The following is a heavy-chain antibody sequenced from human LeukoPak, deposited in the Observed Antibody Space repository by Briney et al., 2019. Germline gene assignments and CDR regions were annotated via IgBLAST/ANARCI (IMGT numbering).Heavy chain of an antibody. V-gene: IGHV3-21*01. J-gene: IGHJ6*02. CDR1: GFTFSSYA. CDR3: ARARAETYYYGMDV. Sequence: PGGSLRVSCAASGFTFSSYAMSWVRQAPGMGLEWVSCISSGSEYRFYADSVKGRFTISRDNAKNSLYLQMNSLRAEDTAVYYCARARAETYYYGMDVWGQGTTVTVSS. CDR2: ISSGSEYR.